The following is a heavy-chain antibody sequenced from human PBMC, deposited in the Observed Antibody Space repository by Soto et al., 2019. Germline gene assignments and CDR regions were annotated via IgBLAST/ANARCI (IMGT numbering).Heavy chain of an antibody. CDR2: ISHSGSP. Sequence: SETLSLTCTVSGYTMYSGYFWGWIRQPPGKGLEWLGTISHSGSPYYNPSLKSRVSISVDTSKNQFSLKLTSVTAADTAIYYCARGIFRGVLTLAWFDPWGQGTLVTVSS. CDR1: GYTMYSGYF. CDR3: ARGIFRGVLTLAWFDP. D-gene: IGHD3-3*01. V-gene: IGHV4-38-2*02. J-gene: IGHJ5*02.